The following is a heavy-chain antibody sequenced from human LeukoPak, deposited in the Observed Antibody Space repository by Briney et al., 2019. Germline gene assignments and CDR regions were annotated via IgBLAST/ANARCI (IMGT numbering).Heavy chain of an antibody. D-gene: IGHD5-24*01. Sequence: KTSETLSLTCTVSGYSISSGYYWGWIRQPPGKGLEWIGSIYHSGSIYYNPSLKSRVTISVDTSKNQFSLKLSSVTAADTAVYYCARGWRDGYNFDYWGQGTLVTVSS. CDR3: ARGWRDGYNFDY. CDR2: IYHSGSI. V-gene: IGHV4-38-2*02. J-gene: IGHJ4*02. CDR1: GYSISSGYY.